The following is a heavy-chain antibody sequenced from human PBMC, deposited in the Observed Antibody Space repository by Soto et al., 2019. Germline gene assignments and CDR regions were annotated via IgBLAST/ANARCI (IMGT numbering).Heavy chain of an antibody. CDR3: ARDCTNGVCYPSEYNWFDP. J-gene: IGHJ5*02. V-gene: IGHV1-69*01. D-gene: IGHD2-8*01. CDR2: IIPIFGTA. CDR1: GGTFSSYA. Sequence: QVQLVQSGAEVKKPGSSVKVSCKASGGTFSSYAISWVRQAPGQGLEWMGGIIPIFGTANYAQKFQGRVTITADESTSTAYMEVSSLRSEDTAVYCCARDCTNGVCYPSEYNWFDPWGQGTLVTVSS.